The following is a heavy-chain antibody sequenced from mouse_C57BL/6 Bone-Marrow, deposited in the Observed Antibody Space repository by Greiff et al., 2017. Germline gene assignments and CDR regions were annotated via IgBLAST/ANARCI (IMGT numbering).Heavy chain of an antibody. V-gene: IGHV14-4*01. D-gene: IGHD1-1*01. Sequence: VQLKESGAELVRPGASVKLSCTASGFNIKDDYMHWVKQRPEQGLEWIGWIDPENGDTEYASKFQGKATITADTSSNTAYLQLSSLTSEDTAVYYCTLSVVAGDFDVWGTGTTVTVSS. J-gene: IGHJ1*03. CDR3: TLSVVAGDFDV. CDR2: IDPENGDT. CDR1: GFNIKDDY.